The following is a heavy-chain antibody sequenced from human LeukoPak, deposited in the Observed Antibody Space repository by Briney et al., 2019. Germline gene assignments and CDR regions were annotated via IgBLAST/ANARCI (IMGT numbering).Heavy chain of an antibody. Sequence: PGGSLRLSCAASGFTFSSYGMHWVRQAPGKGLEWVAFIRYDGSNKYYADSVKGRFTISRDNSKNTLYLQMNSPRAEDTAVYYCARDRGWLLPFDYWGQGTLVTVSS. CDR1: GFTFSSYG. CDR2: IRYDGSNK. CDR3: ARDRGWLLPFDY. D-gene: IGHD5-24*01. J-gene: IGHJ4*02. V-gene: IGHV3-30*02.